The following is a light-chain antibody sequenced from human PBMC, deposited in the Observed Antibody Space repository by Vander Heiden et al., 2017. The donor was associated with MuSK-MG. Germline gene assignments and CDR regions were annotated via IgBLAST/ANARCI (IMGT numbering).Light chain of an antibody. V-gene: IGKV1-16*01. CDR3: QQYRTYPYT. J-gene: IGKJ2*01. Sequence: DIQMTQSPSSLSASVGDRVTITCRATQDISDYLAWFRQKPGKAPESLIFGASRLQSGVPSTFSGNGSGTDFTLTIISLQPEDFATYYCQQYRTYPYTFGQGTKLDIK. CDR1: QDISDY. CDR2: GAS.